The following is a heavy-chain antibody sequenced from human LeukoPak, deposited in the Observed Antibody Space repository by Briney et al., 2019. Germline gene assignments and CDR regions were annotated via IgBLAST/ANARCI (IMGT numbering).Heavy chain of an antibody. CDR3: ARDSEYYDILTGYYKGAFDI. V-gene: IGHV3-21*01. Sequence: GGSLRLSCAASGFTFSSYSTNWVRQAPGKGLEWVSSISSSSSYIYYADSVKGRFTISRDNAKNSLYLQMNSLRAEDTAVYYCARDSEYYDILTGYYKGAFDIWGQGTMVTVSS. J-gene: IGHJ3*02. D-gene: IGHD3-9*01. CDR1: GFTFSSYS. CDR2: ISSSSSYI.